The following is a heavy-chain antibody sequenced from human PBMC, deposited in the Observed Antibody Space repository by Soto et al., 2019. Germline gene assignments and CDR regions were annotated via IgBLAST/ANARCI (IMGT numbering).Heavy chain of an antibody. D-gene: IGHD2-15*01. Sequence: GASVKVSCKAYPFTNDKIHWVRQAPGQGLEWMGLINPGGGSTNYAQSFQGRVTMTRDTSTSTVYMELSSLRSEDTAVYYCAREVVVPATDTNFDYWGQGTLVTVSS. V-gene: IGHV1-46*01. J-gene: IGHJ4*02. CDR1: PFTNDK. CDR2: INPGGGST. CDR3: AREVVVPATDTNFDY.